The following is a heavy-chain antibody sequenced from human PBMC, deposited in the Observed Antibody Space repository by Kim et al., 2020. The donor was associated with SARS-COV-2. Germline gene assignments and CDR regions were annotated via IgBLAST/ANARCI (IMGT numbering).Heavy chain of an antibody. Sequence: GESLKISCKGSGYSFTSYWIGWVRQMPGKGLEWMGIIYPGDSDTRYSPSFQGQVTISADKSISTAYLQWSSLKASDTAMYYCARLGVTTMIVVALPTGGWYFDLWGRGTLSLSPQ. CDR2: IYPGDSDT. V-gene: IGHV5-51*01. J-gene: IGHJ2*01. CDR1: GYSFTSYW. CDR3: ARLGVTTMIVVALPTGGWYFDL. D-gene: IGHD3-22*01.